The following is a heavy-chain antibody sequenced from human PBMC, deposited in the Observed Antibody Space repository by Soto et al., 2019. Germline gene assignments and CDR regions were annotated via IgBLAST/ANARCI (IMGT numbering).Heavy chain of an antibody. D-gene: IGHD3-22*01. CDR1: GFTLSSYW. CDR3: ARDPGTGYYDSSGYYYD. CDR2: SNSDGSST. J-gene: IGHJ4*02. Sequence: EVQLVESGGGLVQPGGSLRLSCAASGFTLSSYWMHWVRQAPGKGLVWVSRSNSDGSSTSYADSVKGRFTISRDNAKNTLYLPMNSLRAEDTAVYSCARDPGTGYYDSSGYYYDGGQGTLVTVSS. V-gene: IGHV3-74*01.